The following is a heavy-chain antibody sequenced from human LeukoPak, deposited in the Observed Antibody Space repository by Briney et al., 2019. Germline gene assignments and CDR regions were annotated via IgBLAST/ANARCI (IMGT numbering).Heavy chain of an antibody. CDR3: ARDTRHRYCSSSSCFRGWLDP. D-gene: IGHD2-2*01. Sequence: SVKVSCKASGGTFSSYAISWVRQAPGQGLEWMGGIIPIFGTANYAQKFQGRVTITADESTSTAYMELSSLRSEDTAVYYCARDTRHRYCSSSSCFRGWLDPWGQGTPVTVSS. J-gene: IGHJ5*02. CDR2: IIPIFGTA. CDR1: GGTFSSYA. V-gene: IGHV1-69*13.